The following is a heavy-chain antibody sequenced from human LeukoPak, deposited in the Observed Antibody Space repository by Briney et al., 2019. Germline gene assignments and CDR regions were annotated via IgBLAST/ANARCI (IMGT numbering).Heavy chain of an antibody. V-gene: IGHV4-34*01. CDR1: GGSFSGYH. CDR2: INHSGST. J-gene: IGHJ5*02. Sequence: SETLSLTCAVYGGSFSGYHWSWIRQPPGKGLEWIGEINHSGSTNYNPSLKSRVTISVDTSKNQFSLKLSSVTAADTAVYYCASGRCSSTSCYNWFDPWGQGTLVTVSS. D-gene: IGHD2-2*01. CDR3: ASGRCSSTSCYNWFDP.